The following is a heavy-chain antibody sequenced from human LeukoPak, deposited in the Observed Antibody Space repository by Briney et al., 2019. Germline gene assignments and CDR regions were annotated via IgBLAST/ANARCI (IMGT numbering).Heavy chain of an antibody. CDR1: GYTFTGYY. V-gene: IGHV1-2*02. CDR3: ARDKGSGWYTDY. D-gene: IGHD6-19*01. CDR2: INPNSGGT. J-gene: IGHJ4*02. Sequence: AAVKVSCKASGYTFTGYYMHWGRQAPGQGLEWMGWINPNSGGTNYAQKFQGRVTMTRDTSISTAYMELSRLRSDDTAVYYCARDKGSGWYTDYWGQGTLVTVS.